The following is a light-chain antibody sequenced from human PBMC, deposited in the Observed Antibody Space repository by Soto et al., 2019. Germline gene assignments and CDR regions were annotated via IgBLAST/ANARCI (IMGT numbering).Light chain of an antibody. CDR1: QAISSH. CDR2: VAS. V-gene: IGKV1-9*01. J-gene: IGKJ4*01. Sequence: IQLTQSPSSLSASVGDRVTITCRASQAISSHLALYQQKPGKAPKLLVYVASTLQSGVPSRFSGSGSGTDFSLSINSLQPEDFATYYCQQLNSFRLTFGGGTKVDIK. CDR3: QQLNSFRLT.